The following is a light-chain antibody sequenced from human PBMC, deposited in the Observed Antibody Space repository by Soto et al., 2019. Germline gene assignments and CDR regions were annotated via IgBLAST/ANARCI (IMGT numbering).Light chain of an antibody. Sequence: AHARSSLSVSPGERATLSCRASQGVSSYLAWYQQKPGQAPRLLIYGASSRATGIPDRVSGSGSGTDFTLTISRLEPEDFAVYYCQQYGSSPFSFGPGTRWIS. J-gene: IGKJ3*01. V-gene: IGKV3-20*01. CDR3: QQYGSSPFS. CDR1: QGVSSY. CDR2: GAS.